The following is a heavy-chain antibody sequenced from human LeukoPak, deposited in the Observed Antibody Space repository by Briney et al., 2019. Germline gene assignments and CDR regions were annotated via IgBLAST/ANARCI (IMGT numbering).Heavy chain of an antibody. Sequence: RGSLRLSCAASGFTFDDYGMSWVRQAPGKGLEWVSGINWNGGSTGYADSVKGRFTISRDNAKNSLYLQMNSLRAEDTALYYCARGSELLSWMDVWGKGTTVTVSS. J-gene: IGHJ6*04. CDR2: INWNGGST. CDR1: GFTFDDYG. CDR3: ARGSELLSWMDV. V-gene: IGHV3-20*04. D-gene: IGHD2-2*01.